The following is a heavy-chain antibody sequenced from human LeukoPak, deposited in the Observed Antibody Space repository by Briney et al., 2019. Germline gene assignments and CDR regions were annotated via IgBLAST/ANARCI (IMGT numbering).Heavy chain of an antibody. D-gene: IGHD3-16*01. CDR2: SSSIGGRT. J-gene: IGHJ1*01. V-gene: IGHV3-23*01. Sequence: QTGGSLRLSCAASGFTFSSHGMNWVRQAPGKGLEWVSGSSSIGGRTYYADSVKGRFTVTRDNSRNTLHLQMNSLRVEDTGVYYCAKDDAWGRFYHWGLGTLVTVSS. CDR1: GFTFSSHG. CDR3: AKDDAWGRFYH.